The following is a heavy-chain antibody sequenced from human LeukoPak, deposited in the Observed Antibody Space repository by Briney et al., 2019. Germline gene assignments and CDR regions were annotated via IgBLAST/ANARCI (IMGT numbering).Heavy chain of an antibody. V-gene: IGHV3-7*01. CDR1: GFTFSGSS. Sequence: QSGESLRLSCAVSGFTFSGSSMNWVRQAPGKGLEWVANINPDGSQKRFVDSVMGRFTMSRDNAKNSLYLQMNSLRVEDTAVFYCAAWTDRGYNFWGQGTLVTVSS. CDR3: AAWTDRGYNF. D-gene: IGHD5-24*01. J-gene: IGHJ4*02. CDR2: INPDGSQK.